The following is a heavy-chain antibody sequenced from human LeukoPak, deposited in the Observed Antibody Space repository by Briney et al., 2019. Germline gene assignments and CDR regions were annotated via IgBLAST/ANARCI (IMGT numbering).Heavy chain of an antibody. J-gene: IGHJ4*02. CDR2: ISDDGSNK. CDR3: ARVVRYGILLGAYDY. D-gene: IGHD1-26*01. CDR1: GFTFSSYA. Sequence: PGGSLRLSCAASGFTFSSYAMHWVRQAPGKGLEWVAVISDDGSNKYYADSVKGRFTISRDNSKNTLYLQMSSLRAEDTAVYYCARVVRYGILLGAYDYWGQGTLVTVSS. V-gene: IGHV3-30-3*01.